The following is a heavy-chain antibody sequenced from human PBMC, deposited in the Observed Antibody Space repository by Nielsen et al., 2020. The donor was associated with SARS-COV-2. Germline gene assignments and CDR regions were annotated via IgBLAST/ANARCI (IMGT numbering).Heavy chain of an antibody. J-gene: IGHJ5*02. Sequence: SETLSLTCSVSGGSIDNYYWIWIRQPPGKGLEWIGYIYYSGSTYYNPSLKSRVTISVDTSKNQFSLKLSSVTAADTAVYYCARARVTDWFDPWGQGTLVTVSS. CDR2: IYYSGST. V-gene: IGHV4-59*12. CDR3: ARARVTDWFDP. CDR1: GGSIDNYY. D-gene: IGHD2-21*02.